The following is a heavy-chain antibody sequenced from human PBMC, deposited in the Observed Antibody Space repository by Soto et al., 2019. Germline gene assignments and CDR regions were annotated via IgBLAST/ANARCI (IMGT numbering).Heavy chain of an antibody. Sequence: ETLSLTCIVSGGSISSYYWSWIRQPPGKGLEWIGYIYYSGSTNYNPSLKSRVTISVDTSKNQFSLKLSSVTAADTAVYYCARQSLKYYDFWSDCQSYFDYWGQGTLVTVSS. J-gene: IGHJ4*02. CDR3: ARQSLKYYDFWSDCQSYFDY. CDR2: IYYSGST. CDR1: GGSISSYY. V-gene: IGHV4-59*08. D-gene: IGHD3-3*01.